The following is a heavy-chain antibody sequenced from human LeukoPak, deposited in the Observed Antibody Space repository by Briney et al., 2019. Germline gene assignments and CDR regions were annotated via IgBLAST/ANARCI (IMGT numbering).Heavy chain of an antibody. Sequence: GGSLRLSCAASGFIFSSYWMHWVRHAPGKGLAWVSRINTDGSSTSYADSVKGRFTISRDNAKNSLYLQMNSLRAEDTAVYYCARMGSGNYDYWGQGTLVTVSS. CDR2: INTDGSST. CDR1: GFIFSSYW. CDR3: ARMGSGNYDY. V-gene: IGHV3-74*01. D-gene: IGHD1-7*01. J-gene: IGHJ4*02.